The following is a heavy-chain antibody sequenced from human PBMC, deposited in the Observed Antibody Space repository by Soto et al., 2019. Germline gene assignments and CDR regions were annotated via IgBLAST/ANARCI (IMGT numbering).Heavy chain of an antibody. V-gene: IGHV4-4*07. Sequence: QVQLQESGPELGKPSETLSLTCIVSGGSNSTYYWNGIRQSAWKELEWIGGVYISGSTTYHPTPTSGAVMSVDTTINLSSLKVTSATAAATAVYFSALGGSDGFDICGQGTMATVSS. CDR3: ALGGSDGFDI. CDR1: GGSNSTYY. CDR2: VYISGST. J-gene: IGHJ3*02.